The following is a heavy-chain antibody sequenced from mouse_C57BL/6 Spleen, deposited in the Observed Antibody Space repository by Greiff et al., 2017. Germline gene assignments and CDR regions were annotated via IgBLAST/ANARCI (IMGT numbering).Heavy chain of an antibody. CDR1: GYAFSSYW. CDR2: IYPGDGDT. Sequence: QVQLQQSGPELVKPGASVKISCTASGYAFSSYWMNWVKQRPGKGLEWIGRIYPGDGDTNYNGKFKGKATLTADKSSSTAYMPLSSLTSEDSAVYFCASRRYYCSSSWFAYWGQGTLVTVST. D-gene: IGHD1-1*01. J-gene: IGHJ3*01. V-gene: IGHV1-82*01. CDR3: ASRRYYCSSSWFAY.